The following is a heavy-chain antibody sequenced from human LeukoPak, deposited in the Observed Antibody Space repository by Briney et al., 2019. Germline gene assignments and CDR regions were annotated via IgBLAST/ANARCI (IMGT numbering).Heavy chain of an antibody. J-gene: IGHJ3*02. D-gene: IGHD2-15*01. CDR2: IYYSGST. CDR1: GGSISSSSYY. Sequence: SETLSLTCTVSGGSISSSSYYWGWIRQPPGKGLEWIGNIYYSGSTYYNPSLKSRVTISVDTSKNQFSLKLSPVTAADTAVYYCARDLGYCSSDRCYSGGFEIWGQGTMVIVSS. CDR3: ARDLGYCSSDRCYSGGFEI. V-gene: IGHV4-39*07.